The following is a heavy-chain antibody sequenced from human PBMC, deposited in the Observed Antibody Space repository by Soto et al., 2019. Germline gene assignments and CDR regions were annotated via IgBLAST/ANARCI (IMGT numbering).Heavy chain of an antibody. V-gene: IGHV3-33*01. CDR3: ARGRLIAAAGIGGDY. Sequence: QVQLVESGGDVVQPGRSLRLSCAASGFTFSSYGMHWVRQAPGKGLEWVAVIWYDGSNKYYADSVKGRFTISRDNSKNTLYLQMNSLRAEDTAVYYCARGRLIAAAGIGGDYWGQGTLVTVSS. CDR2: IWYDGSNK. CDR1: GFTFSSYG. J-gene: IGHJ4*02. D-gene: IGHD6-13*01.